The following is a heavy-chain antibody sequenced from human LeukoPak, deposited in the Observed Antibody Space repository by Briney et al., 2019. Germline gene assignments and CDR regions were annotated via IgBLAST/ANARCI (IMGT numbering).Heavy chain of an antibody. J-gene: IGHJ4*02. D-gene: IGHD3-22*01. Sequence: SETLSLTCIVSGGSISSYYWSWIRQTPGKGLEYIAYLYYSGSTDYNPSLKSRVTISLDTSKNQFSLHLSSVTAADTAAYYCARRSGVLDSRDSRYYFDHWGQGTLVTVSS. CDR1: GGSISSYY. CDR3: ARRSGVLDSRDSRYYFDH. V-gene: IGHV4-59*01. CDR2: LYYSGST.